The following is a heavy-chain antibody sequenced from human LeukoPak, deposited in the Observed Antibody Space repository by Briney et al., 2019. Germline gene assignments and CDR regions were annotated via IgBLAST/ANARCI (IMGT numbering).Heavy chain of an antibody. CDR1: GGTFSSYA. V-gene: IGHV1-69*13. D-gene: IGHD3-16*01. CDR2: IIPIFGTA. J-gene: IGHJ5*02. Sequence: ASVKVSCKASGGTFSSYASSWVRQAPGQGLEWMGGIIPIFGTANYAQKFQGRVPITADESTSPAYMELSSLRSEDTAVYYCAGGGYDYAHTWGQGTLVTVSS. CDR3: AGGGYDYAHT.